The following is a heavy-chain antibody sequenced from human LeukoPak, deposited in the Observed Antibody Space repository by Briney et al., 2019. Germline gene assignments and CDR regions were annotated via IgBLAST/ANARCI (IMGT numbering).Heavy chain of an antibody. D-gene: IGHD6-13*01. J-gene: IGHJ5*02. V-gene: IGHV4-34*01. CDR3: ARRPRIAVAGRWVSYNWFDP. CDR2: INHSGST. Sequence: SETLSLTCTVSGDSISTYYWSWIRQPPGKGLEWIGEINHSGSTNYNPSLKSRVTISVDTSKNQFSLKLSSVTAADTAVYYCARRPRIAVAGRWVSYNWFDPWGQGTLVTVSS. CDR1: GDSISTYY.